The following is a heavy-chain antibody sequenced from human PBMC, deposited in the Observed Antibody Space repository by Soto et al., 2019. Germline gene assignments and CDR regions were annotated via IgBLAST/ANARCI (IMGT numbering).Heavy chain of an antibody. CDR3: ARYEWSNIYGMEV. D-gene: IGHD3-3*01. CDR2: INSGSFSI. CDR1: GFTFSSYS. Sequence: EVQLVESGGGLVKPGGSLRLSCAASGFTFSSYSMNWVRQAPGKGLEWVSSINSGSFSINYADSVKGRFSISRDNAQNSLNLQMNNLRAEDTAGYYCARYEWSNIYGMEVWGKGTRFTVS. V-gene: IGHV3-21*01. J-gene: IGHJ6*04.